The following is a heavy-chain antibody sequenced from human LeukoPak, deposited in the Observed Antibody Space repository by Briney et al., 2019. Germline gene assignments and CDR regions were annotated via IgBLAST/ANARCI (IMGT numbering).Heavy chain of an antibody. Sequence: SETLSLTCAVYGGSFSGYYWSWIRQPPGKGLEWIGEINHSGSTNYNPSLKSRVTISVDTSKNQFSLKLSSATAADTAVYYCARLGDFWSGNPIDYWGQGTLVTVSS. V-gene: IGHV4-34*09. J-gene: IGHJ4*02. CDR3: ARLGDFWSGNPIDY. D-gene: IGHD3-3*01. CDR1: GGSFSGYY. CDR2: INHSGST.